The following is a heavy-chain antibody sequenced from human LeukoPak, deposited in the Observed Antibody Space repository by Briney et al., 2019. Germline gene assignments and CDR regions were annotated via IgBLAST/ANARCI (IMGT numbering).Heavy chain of an antibody. V-gene: IGHV1-69*13. D-gene: IGHD5-24*01. Sequence: ASVKVSCTASGGTFTSYAISWVRQAPGQGLEWMGGIIPIFGTANHVQKFQGRVTITADESTSTAYMGLSSLRSEDTAVYYCAILGMATSTFGMDVWGQGTTVTVSS. CDR2: IIPIFGTA. CDR1: GGTFTSYA. CDR3: AILGMATSTFGMDV. J-gene: IGHJ6*01.